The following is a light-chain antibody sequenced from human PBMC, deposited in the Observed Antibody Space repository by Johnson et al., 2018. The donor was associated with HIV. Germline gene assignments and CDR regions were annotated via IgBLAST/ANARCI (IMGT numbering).Light chain of an antibody. V-gene: IGLV1-51*01. CDR3: GTWDSSLSAYV. CDR2: DNN. J-gene: IGLJ1*01. Sequence: QSVLTQPPSVYAAPGQKVTISCSGSTSNIGNNYVSWYQQLPGTAPKLLIYDNNKRPSGIPDRFSGSKSGTSATLGITGLQTGDEADYYCGTWDSSLSAYVFGTGNKVTVL. CDR1: TSNIGNNY.